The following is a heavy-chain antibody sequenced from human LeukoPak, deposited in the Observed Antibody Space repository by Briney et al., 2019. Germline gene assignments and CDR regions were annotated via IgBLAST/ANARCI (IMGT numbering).Heavy chain of an antibody. CDR3: ARGLGNSSWYLHYYYYYYYMDV. D-gene: IGHD6-13*01. CDR1: GGSFSGYY. Sequence: SETLSLTCAVYGGSFSGYYWSWIRQPPGKGLEWIGEINHSGSTNYNPFLKSRVTISVDTSKNQFSLKLSSVTAADTAVYYCARGLGNSSWYLHYYYYYYYMDVWGKGTTVTVSS. CDR2: INHSGST. V-gene: IGHV4-34*01. J-gene: IGHJ6*03.